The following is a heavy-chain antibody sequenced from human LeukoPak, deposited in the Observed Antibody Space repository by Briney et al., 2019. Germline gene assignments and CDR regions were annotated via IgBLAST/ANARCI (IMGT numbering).Heavy chain of an antibody. CDR3: ARSQILTGYQRFDY. Sequence: PSETLSLTCAVYGGSFSGYYWSWIRQPPGNGLELSGEINHSGSTNYNPSLKSRVTISVDTSKNQFSLKLSSVTAADTAVYYCARSQILTGYQRFDYWGQGTLVTVSS. V-gene: IGHV4-34*01. J-gene: IGHJ4*02. CDR1: GGSFSGYY. D-gene: IGHD3-9*01. CDR2: INHSGST.